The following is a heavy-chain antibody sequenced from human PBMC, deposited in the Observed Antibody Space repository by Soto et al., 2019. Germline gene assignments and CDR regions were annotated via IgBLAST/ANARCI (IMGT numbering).Heavy chain of an antibody. J-gene: IGHJ4*02. CDR2: MFHSGGA. CDR3: ATGNVDSMLEY. D-gene: IGHD3-3*01. Sequence: SETLSLTCVVSDGSISTYDWWTWVRQPPGKGLEWIGKMFHSGGADYSPSLKSRVTISADSSKNHFSLGLTAVTAADTAVYYSATGNVDSMLEYWGQGTQVTVSS. V-gene: IGHV4-4*02. CDR1: DGSISTYDW.